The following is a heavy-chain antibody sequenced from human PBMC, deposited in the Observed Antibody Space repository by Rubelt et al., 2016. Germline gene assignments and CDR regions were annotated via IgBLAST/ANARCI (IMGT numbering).Heavy chain of an antibody. CDR2: INSDGSST. CDR1: GFSFRNYA. V-gene: IGHV3-74*01. CDR3: ARDRSYGGFDY. J-gene: IGHJ4*02. D-gene: IGHD3-10*01. Sequence: EVQVLESGGDVVQPGGSLRLSCAVSGFSFRNYAMSWVRQAPGKGLEWVSRINSDGSSTSYADSVKGRFTISRDNAKNTLYLQMNSLRAEDTALYYCARDRSYGGFDYWGQGTLVTVPS.